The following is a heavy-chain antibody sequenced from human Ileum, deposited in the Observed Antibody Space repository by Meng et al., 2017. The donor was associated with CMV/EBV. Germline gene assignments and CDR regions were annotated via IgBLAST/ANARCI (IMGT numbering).Heavy chain of an antibody. V-gene: IGHV4-59*12. CDR3: ARGLRGRWGVHFDH. J-gene: IGHJ5*02. CDR1: GDSFTTAH. CDR2: VFYSGST. Sequence: SVFGDSFTTAHWSWIRQSPGKGLEWIGDVFYSGSTNDNPSLMSRVTISVDTPKNQFSLKGTSATAAYTAVYYCARGLRGRWGVHFDHWGQGHLVTVSS. D-gene: IGHD3-16*01.